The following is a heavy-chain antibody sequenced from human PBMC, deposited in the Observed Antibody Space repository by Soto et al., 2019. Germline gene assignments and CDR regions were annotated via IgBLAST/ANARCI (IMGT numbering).Heavy chain of an antibody. V-gene: IGHV3-21*01. Sequence: PGGSLRLSCAASGFTFSNYTVNWVRQAPGKGLEWVSSIVGTASYIYYADSLKGRFTLSRDIAKNSLYLQMNSLRAEDTAVYYCAIFGVGPYYFDYWGQGTLVTVSS. J-gene: IGHJ4*02. CDR3: AIFGVGPYYFDY. D-gene: IGHD3-10*01. CDR1: GFTFSNYT. CDR2: IVGTASYI.